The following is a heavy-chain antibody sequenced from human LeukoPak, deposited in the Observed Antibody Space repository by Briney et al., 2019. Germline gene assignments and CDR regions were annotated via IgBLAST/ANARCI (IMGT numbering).Heavy chain of an antibody. D-gene: IGHD3-10*01. V-gene: IGHV4-38-2*02. CDR1: GGSISSGYY. CDR3: ARSDGYGLVGI. CDR2: IYHSGST. J-gene: IGHJ3*02. Sequence: SETLSLTCTVSGGSISSGYYWGWIRQPPGKGLEWIGSIYHSGSTYYNPSLKSRVTISVDTSKNQFSLKLSSVTAADTAVYYCARSDGYGLVGIWGQGTMVTVSS.